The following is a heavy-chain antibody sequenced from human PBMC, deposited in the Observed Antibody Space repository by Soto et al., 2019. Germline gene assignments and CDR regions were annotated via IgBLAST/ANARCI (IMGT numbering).Heavy chain of an antibody. CDR2: IYYSGST. CDR1: GGSVSSGSYY. CDR3: ARELLSYFDY. Sequence: SETLSLTCTVSGGSVSSGSYYWSWIRQPPGKGLEWIGYIYYSGSTNYNPSLKSRVTISVDTSKNQFSLKLSFVTAADTAVYYCARELLSYFDYWGQGTLVTVSS. J-gene: IGHJ4*02. D-gene: IGHD2-15*01. V-gene: IGHV4-61*01.